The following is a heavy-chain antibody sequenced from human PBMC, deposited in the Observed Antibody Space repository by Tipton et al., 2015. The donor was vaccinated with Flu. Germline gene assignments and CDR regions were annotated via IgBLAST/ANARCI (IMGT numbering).Heavy chain of an antibody. CDR1: GGPISRGSYY. Sequence: GLVKPSRTLSLTCTVPGGPISRGSYYYNWIRQPAGEGLEWIGRVYTNTNTNYKASLKSRVTISIDRSKNQFSLRLTSVTTADTAVYYCARHQSSSLLPFDYWDQGTLVTVSS. J-gene: IGHJ4*02. CDR2: VYTNTNT. CDR3: ARHQSSSLLPFDY. D-gene: IGHD6-6*01. V-gene: IGHV4-61*02.